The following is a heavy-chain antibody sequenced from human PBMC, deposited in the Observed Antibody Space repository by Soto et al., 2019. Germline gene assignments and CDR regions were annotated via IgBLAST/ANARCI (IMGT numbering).Heavy chain of an antibody. CDR3: ARDFAYFDS. D-gene: IGHD3-3*01. CDR1: GGCLKSGSYS. Sequence: SETLSLTCTVSGGCLKSGSYSWRWIRQPPGKGLEWIGYVYHTGRTSYNPSLKSRVSISMDTSKNQFSLNLDSVTAADTAVYFCARDFAYFDSWGQGTLVTVSS. CDR2: VYHTGRT. V-gene: IGHV4-61*01. J-gene: IGHJ4*02.